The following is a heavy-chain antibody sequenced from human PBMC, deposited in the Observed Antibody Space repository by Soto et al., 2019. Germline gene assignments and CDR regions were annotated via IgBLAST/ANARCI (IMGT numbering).Heavy chain of an antibody. D-gene: IGHD3-16*01. CDR3: TTDDGSYYDYVWGNNWFDP. CDR1: GFTFSNAW. J-gene: IGHJ5*02. V-gene: IGHV3-15*07. Sequence: EVQLVESGGGLVKPGGSLRLSCAASGFTFSNAWMNWVRQAPGKGLEWVGRIKRKTDGGTTDYAAPVKGRFTISRDDSKNTLYLQMNSLKAEDTAVYYCTTDDGSYYDYVWGNNWFDPWGQGTLVTVSS. CDR2: IKRKTDGGTT.